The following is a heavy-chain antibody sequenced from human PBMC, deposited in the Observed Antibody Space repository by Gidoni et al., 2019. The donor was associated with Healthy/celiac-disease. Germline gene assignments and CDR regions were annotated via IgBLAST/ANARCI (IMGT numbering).Heavy chain of an antibody. CDR2: IWYDGSNK. CDR1: GFTFSSYG. V-gene: IGHV3-33*01. D-gene: IGHD2-2*01. J-gene: IGHJ3*02. CDR3: ARDGDDIVVVPAAAGAFDI. Sequence: QVQLVESGGGVVQPGRSLRLSCAASGFTFSSYGLPWVRQAPGKGLEWVAVIWYDGSNKYYADSVKGRFTISRDNSKNTLYLQMNSLRAEDTAVYYCARDGDDIVVVPAAAGAFDIWGQGTMVTVSS.